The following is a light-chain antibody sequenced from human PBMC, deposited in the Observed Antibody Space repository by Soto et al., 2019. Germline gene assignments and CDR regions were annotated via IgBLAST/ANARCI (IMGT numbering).Light chain of an antibody. CDR3: AAWDDSLNGVV. CDR2: SNN. Sequence: QSALTQPPSASGSPGQSVTISCTGTSSDVGTYDFVSWYQQHPDKAPKLLIYSNNQRPSGVPDRFSGSKSGTSASLAISGLQSEDEADYYCAAWDDSLNGVVFGGGTKLTVL. J-gene: IGLJ2*01. CDR1: SSDVGTYDF. V-gene: IGLV1-44*01.